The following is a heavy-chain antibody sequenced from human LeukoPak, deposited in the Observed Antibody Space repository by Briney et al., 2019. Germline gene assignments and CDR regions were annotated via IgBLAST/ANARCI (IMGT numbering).Heavy chain of an antibody. Sequence: GSSVKVSCKASGGTFSSYAISWVRQAPGQGLEWMGGIIPIFGTANYAQKFQGRVTITTDESTSTAYMEPSSLRSEDTAVYYCAREGIAAAWGNYMDVWGKGTTVTVSS. D-gene: IGHD6-13*01. V-gene: IGHV1-69*05. CDR2: IIPIFGTA. CDR1: GGTFSSYA. J-gene: IGHJ6*03. CDR3: AREGIAAAWGNYMDV.